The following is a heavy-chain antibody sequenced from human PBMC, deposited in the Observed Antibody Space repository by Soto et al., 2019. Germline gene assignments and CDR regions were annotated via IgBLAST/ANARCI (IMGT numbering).Heavy chain of an antibody. Sequence: PGGSLRLSCAASGFTVSSNYMSWVRQAPGKGLERVSVIYSGGSTYYADSVKGRFTISRDNSKNTLYLQMNSLRAEDTAVYYCARADXSGYWPVDYYYYYGMDVWGQGTTVTVSS. CDR3: ARADXSGYWPVDYYYYYGMDV. J-gene: IGHJ6*02. D-gene: IGHD3-22*01. CDR2: IYSGGST. CDR1: GFTVSSNY. V-gene: IGHV3-53*01.